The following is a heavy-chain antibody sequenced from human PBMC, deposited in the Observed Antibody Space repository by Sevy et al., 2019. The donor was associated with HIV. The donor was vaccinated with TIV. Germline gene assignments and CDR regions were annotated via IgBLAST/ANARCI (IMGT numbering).Heavy chain of an antibody. Sequence: ASVKVSCKASGYIFIDYYMHWVRQAPGQGLEWMGRINPNSGGTNYTQKFQGRVTMTRDTSITTVYMELSSLRSDDTAVYYCVRVSFRNYFHHWGQGTLVTVSS. CDR3: VRVSFRNYFHH. CDR2: INPNSGGT. J-gene: IGHJ4*02. V-gene: IGHV1-2*06. CDR1: GYIFIDYY.